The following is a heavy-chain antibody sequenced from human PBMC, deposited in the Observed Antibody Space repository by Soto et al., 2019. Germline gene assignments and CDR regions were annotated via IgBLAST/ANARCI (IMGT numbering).Heavy chain of an antibody. CDR2: IYHSGST. D-gene: IGHD3-10*01. CDR3: ARDRRYYYGSGNSPRGYYYYGMDV. Sequence: NPSETLSLTCAVSGGSISSSNWWSWVRQPPGKGLEWIGEIYHSGSTNHNPSLKSRVTISVDKSKNQFSLKLSSVTAADTAVYYCARDRRYYYGSGNSPRGYYYYGMDVWGQGTTVTVSS. CDR1: GGSISSSNW. J-gene: IGHJ6*02. V-gene: IGHV4-4*02.